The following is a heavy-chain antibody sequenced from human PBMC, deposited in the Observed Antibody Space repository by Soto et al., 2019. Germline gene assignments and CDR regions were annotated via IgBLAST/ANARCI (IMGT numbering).Heavy chain of an antibody. Sequence: GASVKVSCKASGYTFTSYGISWVRQAPGQGLEWMGWISAYNGNTNYAQKLQGRVTMTTDTSTSTAYMELRSLRSDDTAVYYCARGRYYDILTGLDAFDIWGQGTMVTVSS. J-gene: IGHJ3*02. CDR1: GYTFTSYG. CDR2: ISAYNGNT. D-gene: IGHD3-9*01. V-gene: IGHV1-18*01. CDR3: ARGRYYDILTGLDAFDI.